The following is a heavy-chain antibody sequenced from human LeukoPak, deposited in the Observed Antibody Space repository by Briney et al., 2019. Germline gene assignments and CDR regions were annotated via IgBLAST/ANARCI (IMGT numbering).Heavy chain of an antibody. CDR2: INLNSGGT. Sequence: ASVKVSCEASGYTFTGYYMHWVRQAPGQGLEWMGGINLNSGGTNYAQKFQGRVTMTRDTSISTAYMELSRLRSDDTAVYYCARVLGYSYGPGAFDIWGQGTMVTVSS. CDR1: GYTFTGYY. CDR3: ARVLGYSYGPGAFDI. J-gene: IGHJ3*02. D-gene: IGHD5-18*01. V-gene: IGHV1-2*02.